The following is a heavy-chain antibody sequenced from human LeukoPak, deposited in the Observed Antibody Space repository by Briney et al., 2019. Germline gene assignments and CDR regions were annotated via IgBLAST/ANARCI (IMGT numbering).Heavy chain of an antibody. CDR1: GGTFSSYT. CDR3: ARDVGGYSSSSRAFDI. D-gene: IGHD6-6*01. CDR2: IIPIFGTA. V-gene: IGHV1-69*01. Sequence: GSSVKVSCKASGGTFSSYTINWVRQAPGQGLEWMGGIIPIFGTANYAQKFQGRVTITADESTSTAYMELSSLRSEDTAVYYCARDVGGYSSSSRAFDIWGQGTMVTVSS. J-gene: IGHJ3*02.